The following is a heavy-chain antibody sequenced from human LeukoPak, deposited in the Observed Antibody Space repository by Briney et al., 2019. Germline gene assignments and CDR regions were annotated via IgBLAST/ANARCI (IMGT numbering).Heavy chain of an antibody. CDR3: ARHNGGGVGSYVAPGPPDYFDY. Sequence: SETLSLTCIVSGDITHYWGWIRQPPGKGLECIGSIYFSGSAYYNPSLRSRVTISLHTSKKQLSLKLNSVTAADTAIYYCARHNGGGVGSYVAPGPPDYFDYWGQGTLVTVSS. CDR2: IYFSGSA. CDR1: GDITHY. J-gene: IGHJ4*02. V-gene: IGHV4-39*01. D-gene: IGHD1-26*01.